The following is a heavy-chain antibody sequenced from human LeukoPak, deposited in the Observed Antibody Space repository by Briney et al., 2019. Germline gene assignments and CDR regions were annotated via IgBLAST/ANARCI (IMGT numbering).Heavy chain of an antibody. Sequence: GGSLRLSCTASGFTFGDYAMSWVRQAPGKGLEWVGFIRSKAYGGTTEYAASVKGRFTISRDDSKSIAYLQMNTLKTEDTAVYYCWGNYYYYMDVWGKGTTVTVSS. CDR2: IRSKAYGGTT. J-gene: IGHJ6*03. CDR3: WGNYYYYMDV. V-gene: IGHV3-49*04. D-gene: IGHD7-27*01. CDR1: GFTFGDYA.